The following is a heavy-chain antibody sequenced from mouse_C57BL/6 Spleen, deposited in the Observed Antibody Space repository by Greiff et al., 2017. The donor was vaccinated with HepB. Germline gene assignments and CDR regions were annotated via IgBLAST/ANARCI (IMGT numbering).Heavy chain of an antibody. J-gene: IGHJ2*01. CDR3: ARWAYYYGSSYDY. Sequence: QVQLQQSGAELVRPGTSVKVSCKASGYAFTNYLIEWVKQRPGQGLEWIGVINPGSGGTNYNEKFKVKATLTADKSSSTAYMQLSSLTSEDSAVYFCARWAYYYGSSYDYWGQGTTLTVSS. V-gene: IGHV1-54*01. CDR1: GYAFTNYL. CDR2: INPGSGGT. D-gene: IGHD1-1*01.